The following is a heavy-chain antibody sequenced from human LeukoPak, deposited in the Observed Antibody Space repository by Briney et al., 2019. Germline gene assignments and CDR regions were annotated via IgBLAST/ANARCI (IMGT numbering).Heavy chain of an antibody. Sequence: GGSLRLSCAVSGFTFSDYYMSWIRQAPGKGLEGVSYISSGGSTISHADSVKGRFTISRDNAENSLYLQMNSLRAEDTAVYYCARRASGGRCFDYWGQGTLVTVSS. D-gene: IGHD2-15*01. CDR1: GFTFSDYY. CDR2: ISSGGSTI. CDR3: ARRASGGRCFDY. V-gene: IGHV3-11*01. J-gene: IGHJ4*02.